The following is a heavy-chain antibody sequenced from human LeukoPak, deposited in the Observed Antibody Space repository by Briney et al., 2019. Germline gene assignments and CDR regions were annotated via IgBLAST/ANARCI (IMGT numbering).Heavy chain of an antibody. Sequence: ASVKVSCKASGYTFTGYYMHWVQQAPGQGLEWMGWINPNSGGTNYAQKFQGRVTMTRDTSISTAYMELSRLRSDDTAVYYCARMKVVVPASDSWGQGTLVTVSS. CDR1: GYTFTGYY. CDR3: ARMKVVVPASDS. D-gene: IGHD2-2*01. CDR2: INPNSGGT. V-gene: IGHV1-2*02. J-gene: IGHJ4*02.